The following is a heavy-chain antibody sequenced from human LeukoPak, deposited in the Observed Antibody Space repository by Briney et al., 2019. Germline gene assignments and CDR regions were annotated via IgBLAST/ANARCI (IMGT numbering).Heavy chain of an antibody. CDR3: ARVRYDVGVVFDF. D-gene: IGHD3-9*01. CDR2: IRVHNGDT. Sequence: ASVKVSCKASGYMFAVFGITWVRQSPGQGLEWMGSIRVHNGDTNYAQKFQGRLTMTTDTSATTAYKELRSLKSDDTAVYYCARVRYDVGVVFDFWGQGTMVTVFS. J-gene: IGHJ3*01. V-gene: IGHV1-18*01. CDR1: GYMFAVFG.